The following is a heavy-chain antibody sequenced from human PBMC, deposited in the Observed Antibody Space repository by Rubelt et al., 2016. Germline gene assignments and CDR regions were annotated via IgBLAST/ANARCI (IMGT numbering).Heavy chain of an antibody. Sequence: QVQLQESGPGLVKPSETLSLTCTVSGGSISSYYWSWIRQPPGKGLEWIGYIYYSGSTNYNPSLKSRVTISVDTPKNQCSRKLTSVTAADTAVYYCARSFSSSWYPHDYWGQGTLVTVSS. CDR2: IYYSGST. CDR3: ARSFSSSWYPHDY. D-gene: IGHD6-13*01. CDR1: GGSISSYY. V-gene: IGHV4-59*08. J-gene: IGHJ4*02.